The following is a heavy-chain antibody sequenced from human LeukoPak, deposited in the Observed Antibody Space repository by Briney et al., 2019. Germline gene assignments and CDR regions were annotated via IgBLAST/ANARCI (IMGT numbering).Heavy chain of an antibody. CDR3: ARGRGVVNPIVTTYYFDY. Sequence: SETLSLTCAVYGGSFSGYYWSWIRQPPGKGLEWIGEINHSGSTNYNPSLKSRVTISVDTSKNQFSLKLSSVTAADTAVYCCARGRGVVNPIVTTYYFDYWGQGTLVTVSS. D-gene: IGHD1-26*01. J-gene: IGHJ4*02. CDR1: GGSFSGYY. V-gene: IGHV4-34*01. CDR2: INHSGST.